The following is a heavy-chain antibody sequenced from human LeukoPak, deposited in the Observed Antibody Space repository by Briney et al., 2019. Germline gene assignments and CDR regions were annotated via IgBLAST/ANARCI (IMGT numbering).Heavy chain of an antibody. CDR3: ARGGVWDSSGYYPYYFDY. J-gene: IGHJ4*02. CDR2: ISSSSSYI. D-gene: IGHD3-22*01. V-gene: IGHV3-21*01. Sequence: PGGSLRLSCAASGFTFSSYSMNWVRQAPGKGLEWASSISSSSSYIYYADSVKGRFTISRDNAKNSLYLQMNSLRAEDTAVYYCARGGVWDSSGYYPYYFDYWGQGTLVTVSS. CDR1: GFTFSSYS.